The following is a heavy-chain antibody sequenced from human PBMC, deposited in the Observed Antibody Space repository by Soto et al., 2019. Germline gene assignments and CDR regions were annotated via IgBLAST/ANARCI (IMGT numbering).Heavy chain of an antibody. D-gene: IGHD2-21*01. CDR2: IYYSGST. J-gene: IGHJ3*02. Sequence: SETLSLTCTVSGGSISSGDYYWSWLRQHPGKGLEWVAFIYYSGSTLYNPSLKGRVSISEDTSTNQFSLRLNSATAADTAVYYCSQSALGGDFDIWGQGTMVT. V-gene: IGHV4-31*03. CDR3: SQSALGGDFDI. CDR1: GGSISSGDYY.